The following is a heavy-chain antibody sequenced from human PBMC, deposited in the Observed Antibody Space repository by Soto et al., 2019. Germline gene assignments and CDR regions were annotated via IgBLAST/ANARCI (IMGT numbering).Heavy chain of an antibody. V-gene: IGHV4-4*02. J-gene: IGHJ4*02. D-gene: IGHD6-13*01. CDR3: ARNSNAWQLAR. Sequence: SETLSLTCAVSGGAISSSTWWSWVRQPPGKGLEWIGEIYHSGSTNYNPSLKSRVTISVDKSGNQFSLRLSSVTAADTAVYYCARNSNAWQLARWGQGTLVTVSS. CDR2: IYHSGST. CDR1: GGAISSSTW.